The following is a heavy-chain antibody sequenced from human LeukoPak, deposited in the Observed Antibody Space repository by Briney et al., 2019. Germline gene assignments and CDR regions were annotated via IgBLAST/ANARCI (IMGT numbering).Heavy chain of an antibody. D-gene: IGHD5-18*01. CDR2: IYYSGST. Sequence: PSETLSLTCTVSGGSISSYYWSWIRQPPGKGLEWIGYIYYSGSTNYNPSLKSRVTISVDTSKNQSSLKLSSVTAADTAVYYCARLDTAMVTASYFDYWGQGILVTVSS. V-gene: IGHV4-59*08. CDR1: GGSISSYY. CDR3: ARLDTAMVTASYFDY. J-gene: IGHJ4*02.